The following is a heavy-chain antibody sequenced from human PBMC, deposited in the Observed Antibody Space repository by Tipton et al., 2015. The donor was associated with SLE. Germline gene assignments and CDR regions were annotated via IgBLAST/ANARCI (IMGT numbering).Heavy chain of an antibody. J-gene: IGHJ4*02. CDR2: ISWNSGSI. D-gene: IGHD7-27*01. Sequence: SLRLSCAASGFTFDDYAIHWVRQAPGKGLEWVSGISWNSGSIDYADSVKGRFTISRDNAKNSLYLQMNSLRAEDTALYYCAKDMGHWGSEYYFDYWGQGTLVTVSS. CDR1: GFTFDDYA. CDR3: AKDMGHWGSEYYFDY. V-gene: IGHV3-9*01.